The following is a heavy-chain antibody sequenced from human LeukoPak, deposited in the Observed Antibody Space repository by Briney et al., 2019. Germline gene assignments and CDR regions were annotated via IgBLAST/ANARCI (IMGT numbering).Heavy chain of an antibody. V-gene: IGHV3-33*06. D-gene: IGHD6-19*01. CDR1: GFTFSSYG. Sequence: PGVSLRLSCAASGFTFSSYGIHWVRQAPGKGLEWLAVIWYDGSQRHYADSVKGRFTISRDNSKNTLYLQKNSLRAEDTAVYYCAKVRSGWYGVIWGQGTIVTVSS. CDR3: AKVRSGWYGVI. CDR2: IWYDGSQR. J-gene: IGHJ3*02.